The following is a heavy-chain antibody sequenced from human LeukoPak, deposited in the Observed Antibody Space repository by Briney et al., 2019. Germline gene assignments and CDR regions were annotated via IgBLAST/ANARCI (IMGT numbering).Heavy chain of an antibody. D-gene: IGHD6-13*01. CDR3: ARGLRREQQLVY. Sequence: ASVKVSCKASGYTFTSYDINWVRQATGQGLEWMGWMNPNSGNTGYAQKFQGRVTMTRNTSISTAYMELRSLRSEDTAVYYCARGLRREQQLVYWGQGTLVTVSS. CDR2: MNPNSGNT. CDR1: GYTFTSYD. V-gene: IGHV1-8*01. J-gene: IGHJ4*02.